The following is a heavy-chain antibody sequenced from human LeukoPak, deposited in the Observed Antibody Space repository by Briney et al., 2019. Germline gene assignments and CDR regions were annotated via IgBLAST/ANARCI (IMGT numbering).Heavy chain of an antibody. J-gene: IGHJ4*02. Sequence: GGSLRLSCEGSGFTLSVNCMSWVRQAPGKGTEWVAGIRKAAVTDVTDSVKGRFSISSDHSKHNLYLQMNRLRLDDTAVYYCAREGGVGDCSLTCFALAYWGQGTSVSVSS. CDR1: GFTLSVNC. V-gene: IGHV3-53*01. CDR2: IRKAAVT. D-gene: IGHD2-2*01. CDR3: AREGGVGDCSLTCFALAY.